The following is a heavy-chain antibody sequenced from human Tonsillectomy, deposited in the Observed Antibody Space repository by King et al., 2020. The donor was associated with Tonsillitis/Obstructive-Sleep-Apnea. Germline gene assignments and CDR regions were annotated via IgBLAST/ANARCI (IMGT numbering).Heavy chain of an antibody. CDR1: GSTFTHYG. J-gene: IGHJ4*02. CDR3: ARSAYSNYVRYFDY. V-gene: IGHV1-18*01. CDR2: LSPYNGNT. D-gene: IGHD4-11*01. Sequence: LVQSGAAVPQPGASVQVSCQASGSTFTHYGINWVRQAPGQGLEWLGWLSPYNGNTNYAQKLQGRVTMTTDTSTITAYMELRSLRSDDTAVYYCARSAYSNYVRYFDYWGQGTLVTVSS.